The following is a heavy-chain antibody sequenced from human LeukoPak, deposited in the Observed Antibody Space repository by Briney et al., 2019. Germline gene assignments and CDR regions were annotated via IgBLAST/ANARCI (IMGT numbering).Heavy chain of an antibody. CDR2: IYPGVSDT. Sequence: KTGESLKISCQVSGYIFTNYWIGWVRQMPGKVLGGMAIIYPGVSDTRYSPSFQGQVTISADKSISTAYLQWSSLKASDTAMYYCARSVSGSYPTFDYWGQGTLVTVSS. J-gene: IGHJ4*02. V-gene: IGHV5-51*01. CDR1: GYIFTNYW. CDR3: ARSVSGSYPTFDY. D-gene: IGHD1-26*01.